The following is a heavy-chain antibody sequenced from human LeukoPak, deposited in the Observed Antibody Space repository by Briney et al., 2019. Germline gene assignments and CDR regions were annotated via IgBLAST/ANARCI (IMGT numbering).Heavy chain of an antibody. V-gene: IGHV1-8*01. J-gene: IGHJ5*02. D-gene: IGHD3-22*01. CDR3: ARDPDSSGYEDWFDP. CDR2: MSPNSGNT. Sequence: GASVKVSCKASGYTFTSYDINWVRQATGQGLEWMGWMSPNSGNTGYAQKFQGRVTMTRNTSISTAYMELSSLRSEDTAVYYCARDPDSSGYEDWFDPWGQGTLVTVSS. CDR1: GYTFTSYD.